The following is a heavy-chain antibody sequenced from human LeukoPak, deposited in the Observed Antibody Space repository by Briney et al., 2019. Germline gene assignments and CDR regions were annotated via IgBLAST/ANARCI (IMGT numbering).Heavy chain of an antibody. V-gene: IGHV3-33*01. J-gene: IGHJ3*01. CDR3: ARQSSATIVSAFAF. CDR2: IWYDGSNK. Sequence: WIRQPPGKGLEWVAVIWYDGSNKYYADSVKGRFTISRDNSKNTLYLQMNSLRAEDTAVYYCARQSSATIVSAFAFWGQGTMVTVSS. D-gene: IGHD2-15*01.